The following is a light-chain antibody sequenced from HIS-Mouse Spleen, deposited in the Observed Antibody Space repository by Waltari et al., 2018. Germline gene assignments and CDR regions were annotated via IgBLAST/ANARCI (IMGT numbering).Light chain of an antibody. V-gene: IGLV2-23*01. CDR2: EGS. CDR1: SSDVGSYNL. CDR3: CSYAGSSPYVV. J-gene: IGLJ2*01. Sequence: QSALTQPASVSGSPGQSITISCTGTSSDVGSYNLVSWYQQRPGKAPKLMIYEGSKRASGVSNRFSGSKSGNTASLTISGLQAEDEADYYCCSYAGSSPYVVFGGGTKLTVL.